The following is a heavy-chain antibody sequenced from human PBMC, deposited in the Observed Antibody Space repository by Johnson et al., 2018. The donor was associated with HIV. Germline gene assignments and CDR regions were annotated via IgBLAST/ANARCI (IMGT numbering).Heavy chain of an antibody. J-gene: IGHJ3*02. CDR1: GFTVSSNY. D-gene: IGHD3-9*01. CDR3: AQARLGYDILSGHPGGWAFDI. Sequence: VKLVEPGGGLVQPGGSLRLSCAAYGFTVSSNYMSGVRRAPGKGLEWVSVIYSGGSTYYADPVKGRLHICSENAKQSLYLQMNSLRAGDTAVYYCAQARLGYDILSGHPGGWAFDIWGHGTMVTVSS. CDR2: IYSGGST. V-gene: IGHV3-66*01.